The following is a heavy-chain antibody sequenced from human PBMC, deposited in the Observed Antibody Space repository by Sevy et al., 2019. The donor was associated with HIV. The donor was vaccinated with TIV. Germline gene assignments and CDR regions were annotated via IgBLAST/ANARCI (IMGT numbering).Heavy chain of an antibody. D-gene: IGHD2-2*01. J-gene: IGHJ4*02. CDR3: VAMDY. CDR1: GFSFSTYT. Sequence: GGSLRLSCAASGFSFSTYTMHWVRQAPGKGLEYVSAITSAGSNIYYASSVKGRFTISRDNSKNTLYLHMASLKTEDMAVYYCVAMDYWGQGTLVTVSS. CDR2: ITSAGSNI. V-gene: IGHV3-64*01.